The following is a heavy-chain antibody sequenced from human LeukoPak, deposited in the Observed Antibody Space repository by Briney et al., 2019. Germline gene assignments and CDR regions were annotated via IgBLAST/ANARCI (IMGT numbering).Heavy chain of an antibody. CDR2: ISAYNGNT. CDR3: ARDPTTVTPRILRY. J-gene: IGHJ4*02. Sequence: ASVKVSCKASGYTFTIYGISWVRQAPGQGLEWMGWISAYNGNTNYAQKLQGRVTMTTDTSTSTAYMELRSLRSDDTAVYYCARDPTTVTPRILRYWGQGTLVTVSS. D-gene: IGHD4-17*01. CDR1: GYTFTIYG. V-gene: IGHV1-18*01.